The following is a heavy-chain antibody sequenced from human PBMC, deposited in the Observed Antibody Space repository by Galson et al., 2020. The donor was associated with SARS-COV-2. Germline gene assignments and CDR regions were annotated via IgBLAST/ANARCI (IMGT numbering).Heavy chain of an antibody. CDR1: GGSISSSY. J-gene: IGHJ4*02. D-gene: IGHD4-17*01. CDR3: ARGYGDLKT. V-gene: IGHV4-59*08. CDR2: IYSSGST. Sequence: SETLSLTCTVSGGSISSSYWSWIRQPPGKGLEWIGYIYSSGSTNYNPSLKSRLTISVDSSKKQFSLKLTSVTAADTAVYFCARGYGDLKTWGQGTLVTVSS.